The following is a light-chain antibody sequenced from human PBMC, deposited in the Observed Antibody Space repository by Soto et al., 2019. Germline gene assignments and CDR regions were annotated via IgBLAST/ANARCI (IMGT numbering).Light chain of an antibody. CDR3: QQYNSYSPPWT. J-gene: IGKJ1*01. V-gene: IGKV1-5*03. CDR1: QSISSW. CDR2: KAS. Sequence: DIQMTQSPSTLSESVGDRVTITCRASQSISSWLAWYQQKPGKAPKLLIYKASSLESGVPSRFSGSGSGTEFTLTISSLQPDDFATYYCQQYNSYSPPWTFGQGTKVEIK.